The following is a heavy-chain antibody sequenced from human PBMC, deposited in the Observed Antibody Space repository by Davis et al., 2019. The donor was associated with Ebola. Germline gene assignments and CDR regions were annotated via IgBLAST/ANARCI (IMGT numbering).Heavy chain of an antibody. J-gene: IGHJ3*02. D-gene: IGHD2-2*01. CDR1: GYTFTGYY. V-gene: IGHV1-2*02. Sequence: ASVKVSCKASGYTFTGYYMHWVRQAPGQGLEWMGWINPNSGGTNYAQKFQGRVTMTRDTSISTAYMELSRLRSDDTAVYYCASYFLAGSSTSRYRRDAFDIWGQGTMVTVSS. CDR3: ASYFLAGSSTSRYRRDAFDI. CDR2: INPNSGGT.